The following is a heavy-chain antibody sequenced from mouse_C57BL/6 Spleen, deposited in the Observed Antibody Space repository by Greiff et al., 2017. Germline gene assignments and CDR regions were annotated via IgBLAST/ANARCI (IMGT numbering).Heavy chain of an antibody. CDR2: INPGSGGT. D-gene: IGHD4-1*02. Sequence: QVQLQQSGAELVRPGTSVKVSCKASGYAFTNYLIEWVKQRPGQGLEWIGVINPGSGGTNYNEKFKGKATLTADKSSSTAYMQLSSLTSEDSAVYFCARQTSTGDFDYWGQGTTLTVSS. V-gene: IGHV1-54*01. J-gene: IGHJ2*01. CDR1: GYAFTNYL. CDR3: ARQTSTGDFDY.